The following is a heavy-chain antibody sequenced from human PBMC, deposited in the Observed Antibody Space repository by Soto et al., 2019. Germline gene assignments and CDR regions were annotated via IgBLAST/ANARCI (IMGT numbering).Heavy chain of an antibody. CDR1: GFTFSGSA. V-gene: IGHV3-73*01. CDR3: TRDSPDLLGELPSTGQDFDY. J-gene: IGHJ4*02. CDR2: IRSKANSYAT. D-gene: IGHD3-16*01. Sequence: GGSLRLSCAASGFTFSGSAMHWVRQASGKGLEWVGRIRSKANSYATAYAASVKGRFTISRDDSKNTAYLQMNSLKTEDTAVYYCTRDSPDLLGELPSTGQDFDYWGQGTLVTVSS.